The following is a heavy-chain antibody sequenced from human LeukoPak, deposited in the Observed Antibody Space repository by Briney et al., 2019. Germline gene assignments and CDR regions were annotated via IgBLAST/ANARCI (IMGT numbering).Heavy chain of an antibody. CDR2: IYPGDSDT. Sequence: GESLKISCKGSGYSFTSYWIGWVRQMPGKGLEWMGFIYPGDSDTRYSPSFQGQVTISADKSISTAYLQWSSLKASDTAMYYCARGDLGYCSSTSCFFDYWGQGTLVTVSS. D-gene: IGHD2-2*01. V-gene: IGHV5-51*01. J-gene: IGHJ4*02. CDR1: GYSFTSYW. CDR3: ARGDLGYCSSTSCFFDY.